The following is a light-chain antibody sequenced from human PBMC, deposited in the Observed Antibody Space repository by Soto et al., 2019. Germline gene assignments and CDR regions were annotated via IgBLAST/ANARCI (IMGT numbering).Light chain of an antibody. CDR3: QQYNDWPTYT. V-gene: IGKV3-15*01. J-gene: IGKJ2*01. CDR1: QSVGSN. Sequence: EIVMTQSPATLPVSPGERATLSCRASQSVGSNLAWYQQKPGQAPRLLIYRASTRPTGFPARFSGTGSETEFTLTINNLQSEAFAVYYCQQYNDWPTYTFGQGTKLEIK. CDR2: RAS.